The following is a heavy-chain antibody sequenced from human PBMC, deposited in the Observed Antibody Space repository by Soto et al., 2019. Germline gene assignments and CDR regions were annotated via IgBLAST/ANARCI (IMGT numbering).Heavy chain of an antibody. J-gene: IGHJ4*02. D-gene: IGHD2-2*01. CDR1: GGTFSSYT. CDR3: ARDDRYCSSTSCPQDY. V-gene: IGHV1-69*02. Sequence: QVQLVQSGAEVKKPGSSVKVSCKASGGTFSSYTISWVRQAPGQGLEWMGRIIPILGIANYAQKFQGRVTIPAEKSTSTAYMELSSRRSEDTAVYYCARDDRYCSSTSCPQDYWGQGTLVTVSS. CDR2: IIPILGIA.